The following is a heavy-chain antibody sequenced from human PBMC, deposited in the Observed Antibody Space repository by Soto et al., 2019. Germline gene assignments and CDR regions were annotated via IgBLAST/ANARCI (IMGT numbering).Heavy chain of an antibody. CDR3: AKDHTVVIRDEFDI. Sequence: EVQILEDGGGLVQPGGSLRLSCAASGFTFSSDAMYWVRQAPGKGLAWVSGISDSGTGTYYADSVKGRFTISRDNSKNTVYLQMKSLRAEDTAVYYCAKDHTVVIRDEFDIWGQGTMVNVSS. D-gene: IGHD3-22*01. V-gene: IGHV3-23*01. CDR2: ISDSGTGT. J-gene: IGHJ3*02. CDR1: GFTFSSDA.